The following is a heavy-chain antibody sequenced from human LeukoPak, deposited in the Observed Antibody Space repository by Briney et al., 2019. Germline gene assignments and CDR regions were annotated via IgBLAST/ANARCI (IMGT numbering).Heavy chain of an antibody. D-gene: IGHD6-19*01. Sequence: GGSLRLSCAASGFTFSSYAMHWVRQTPGKGLEWVAVIWHDGSNQTYTDSVKGRFTISRDNSKNALDLHMNSLRAEDTTVYYCARDRGPGGLAGTYYWGQGTLVTVSS. V-gene: IGHV3-33*01. J-gene: IGHJ4*02. CDR1: GFTFSSYA. CDR3: ARDRGPGGLAGTYY. CDR2: IWHDGSNQ.